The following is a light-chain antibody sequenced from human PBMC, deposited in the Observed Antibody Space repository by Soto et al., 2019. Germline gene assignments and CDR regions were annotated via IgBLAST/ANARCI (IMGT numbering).Light chain of an antibody. CDR3: QQYNSYSPYT. Sequence: DIQMTQSPSTLSASVGDRVTITCRASQSISSWLAWYQQKPGEAPKLLIYDASSLESGVPSRFSGSGSGTEFTLTISSLQPDDFANYYCQQYNSYSPYTFGQGTKLEIK. J-gene: IGKJ2*01. CDR2: DAS. V-gene: IGKV1-5*01. CDR1: QSISSW.